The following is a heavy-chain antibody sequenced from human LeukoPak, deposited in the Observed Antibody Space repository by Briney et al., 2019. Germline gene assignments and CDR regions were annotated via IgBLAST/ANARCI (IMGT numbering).Heavy chain of an antibody. V-gene: IGHV3-23*01. Sequence: PGGSLRLSCAASGFTFSNDAMHWVCQAPGKGLEWVSAITGSGDKTYYADSVRGRLTVSRDNSKNTVYLQINSLRAGDTAIYYCAKDRVAPVTSFFSHVDYCGQGTLVTVSS. CDR3: AKDRVAPVTSFFSHVDY. J-gene: IGHJ4*02. CDR1: GFTFSNDA. CDR2: ITGSGDKT. D-gene: IGHD4-17*01.